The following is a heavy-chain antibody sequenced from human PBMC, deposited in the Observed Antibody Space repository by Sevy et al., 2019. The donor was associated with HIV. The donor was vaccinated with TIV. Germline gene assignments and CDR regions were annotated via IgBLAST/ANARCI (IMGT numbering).Heavy chain of an antibody. D-gene: IGHD6-19*01. V-gene: IGHV3-23*01. CDR1: GFTFSSYA. J-gene: IGHJ4*02. CDR3: AKAFGWPPSLDY. Sequence: GGSLRLSCAASGFTFSSYAMSWVRQAPGKGLEWVSAISGSGGSTYYADPVKGRFTISRDNSKNTLYLQMNSLRAEDTAVYYCAKAFGWPPSLDYWGQGTLVTVSS. CDR2: ISGSGGST.